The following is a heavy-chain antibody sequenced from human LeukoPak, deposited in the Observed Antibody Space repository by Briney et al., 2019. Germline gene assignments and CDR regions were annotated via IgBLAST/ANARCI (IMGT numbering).Heavy chain of an antibody. CDR2: INPSGGST. V-gene: IGHV1-46*01. CDR3: AREGRRGVMSD. Sequence: ASVTVSCTASGYTFTSYYMHWVRQAPGQGLEWMGIINPSGGSTSYAQKFQGRVTMTRDTSTSTVYMELSSLRSEDTAVYYCAREGRRGVMSDWGQGTLVTVSS. J-gene: IGHJ4*02. D-gene: IGHD3-16*01. CDR1: GYTFTSYY.